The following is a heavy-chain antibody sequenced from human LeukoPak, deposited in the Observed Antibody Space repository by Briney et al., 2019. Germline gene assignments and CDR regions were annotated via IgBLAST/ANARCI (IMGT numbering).Heavy chain of an antibody. D-gene: IGHD2-2*01. CDR2: INPNSGGT. CDR3: ARMKYRLLWADDY. CDR1: GYTFTGYY. Sequence: ASVKVSCKASGYTFTGYYMHWVRQAPGQGLEWMGWINPNSGGTNYAQKFQGRVTMTRDTSISTAYMELSRLRSDDTAVYYCARMKYRLLWADDYWGQGTLVTVSS. J-gene: IGHJ4*02. V-gene: IGHV1-2*02.